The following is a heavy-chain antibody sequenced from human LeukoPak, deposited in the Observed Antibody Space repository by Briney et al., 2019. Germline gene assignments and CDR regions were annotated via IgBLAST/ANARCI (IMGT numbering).Heavy chain of an antibody. CDR2: ISYDGNTE. Sequence: GGSLRLSCVASGFTFSSYGMHWVRQAPGKGPEWVAVISYDGNTEYYADSVKGRFTISRDNSKNTLYLQMNSLRAEDTAVYYCARGINSYYYYGMDVWGQGTTVTVSS. V-gene: IGHV3-30*03. CDR3: ARGINSYYYYGMDV. CDR1: GFTFSSYG. J-gene: IGHJ6*02. D-gene: IGHD2-15*01.